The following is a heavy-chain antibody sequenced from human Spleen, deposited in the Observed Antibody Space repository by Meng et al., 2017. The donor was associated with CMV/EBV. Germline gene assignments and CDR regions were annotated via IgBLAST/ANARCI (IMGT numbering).Heavy chain of an antibody. D-gene: IGHD4-23*01. J-gene: IGHJ6*02. CDR3: ARSEDYGGNPNYYYYDGLDV. V-gene: IGHV3-21*01. CDR2: ISSSGSYI. CDR1: GFTFSTYS. Sequence: GESLKISCEAAGFTFSTYSMNWLRMSPGKGLEWVSFISSSGSYIYYIDSVKGRFTISRDNAKNSLYLQMNSLRVDDTAVYYCARSEDYGGNPNYYYYDGLDVWGQGTTVTVSS.